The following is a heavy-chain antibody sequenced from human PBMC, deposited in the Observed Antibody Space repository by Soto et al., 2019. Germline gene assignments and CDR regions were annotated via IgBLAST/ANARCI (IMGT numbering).Heavy chain of an antibody. V-gene: IGHV3-23*01. CDR1: GFTFSSYA. CDR3: AKEWDIVVVPAATGEGDY. J-gene: IGHJ4*02. Sequence: GGSLRLSCAASGFTFSSYAMSWVRQAPGKGLEWVSAISGSGGSTYYADSVKGRFTISRDNSKNTLYLQMNSLRAEDTAVYYCAKEWDIVVVPAATGEGDYWGQGTLVTVSS. D-gene: IGHD2-2*01. CDR2: ISGSGGST.